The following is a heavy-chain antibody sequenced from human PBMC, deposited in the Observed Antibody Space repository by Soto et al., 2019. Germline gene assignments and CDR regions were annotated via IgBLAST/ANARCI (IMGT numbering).Heavy chain of an antibody. CDR1: GYTFTSYD. V-gene: IGHV1-8*01. Sequence: GASVKVSCKASGYTFTSYDIHWVRQATGQGLEWMGWMNPNSGNTGYAQKFQGRVTMTRNTSISTAYMELSSLRSEDTAVYYCARGGYSYGYSFDGMDVWGQGTTVTVSS. J-gene: IGHJ6*02. CDR3: ARGGYSYGYSFDGMDV. CDR2: MNPNSGNT. D-gene: IGHD5-18*01.